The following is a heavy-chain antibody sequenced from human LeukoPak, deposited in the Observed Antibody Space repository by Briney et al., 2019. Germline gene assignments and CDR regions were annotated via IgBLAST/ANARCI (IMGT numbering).Heavy chain of an antibody. CDR3: ARDLHIY. D-gene: IGHD2-21*01. V-gene: IGHV1-2*02. CDR1: GYTFTGYY. J-gene: IGHJ4*02. CDR2: INPNTGDT. Sequence: GASVKVSCKASGYTFTGYYIHWVRQAPGQGLEWMGWINPNTGDTKYAQKFQDRVSMTRVSSISTAYMELSSLRSDDTAIFYCARDLHIYWGQGTLVTVSS.